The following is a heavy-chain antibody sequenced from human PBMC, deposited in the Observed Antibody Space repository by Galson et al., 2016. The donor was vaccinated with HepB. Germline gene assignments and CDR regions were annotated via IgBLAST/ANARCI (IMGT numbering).Heavy chain of an antibody. CDR2: ISINSGNK. Sequence: SVKVSCKASGYSFTSNGISWVRQAPGQGLEWLGGISINSGNKNYAQRLKGRVTMTRDTSTNTAYMELRRLRSDDAAVYYCARDRLHSLDYWGQGTLVTVSS. CDR1: GYSFTSNG. V-gene: IGHV1-18*04. J-gene: IGHJ4*02. CDR3: ARDRLHSLDY.